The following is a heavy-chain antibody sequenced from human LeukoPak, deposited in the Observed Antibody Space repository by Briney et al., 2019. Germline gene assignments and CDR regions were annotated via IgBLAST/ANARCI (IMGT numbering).Heavy chain of an antibody. CDR2: ISASGATT. CDR1: GFTFTSYA. D-gene: IGHD2-15*01. V-gene: IGHV3-23*01. Sequence: GGSLRLSCAASGFTFTSYAMNWVRQAPGKGLEWVSVISASGATTDYADSVKGRFTISRDNAKNTLSLQMNSLRAEDTAVYYCAKGGNCSGGSCYLGLDFWGQGTLVTVSS. J-gene: IGHJ4*02. CDR3: AKGGNCSGGSCYLGLDF.